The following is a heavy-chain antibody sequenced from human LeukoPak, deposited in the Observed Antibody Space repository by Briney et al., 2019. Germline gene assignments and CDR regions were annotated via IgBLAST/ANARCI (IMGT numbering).Heavy chain of an antibody. V-gene: IGHV3-30-3*01. J-gene: IGHJ6*03. Sequence: GGSLRLSCAASGFTFSSYAMHWVRQAPGKGLEWVAVISYDGSNKYYADSVKGRFTISRDNSKNTLYLQMNSLRAEDTAVYYCARGGADYYYYYYMDVWGKGTTVTVSS. CDR1: GFTFSSYA. CDR2: ISYDGSNK. D-gene: IGHD3-16*01. CDR3: ARGGADYYYYYYMDV.